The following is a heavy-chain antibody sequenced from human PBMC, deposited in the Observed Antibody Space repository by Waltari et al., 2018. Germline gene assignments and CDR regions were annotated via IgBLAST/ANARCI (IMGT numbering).Heavy chain of an antibody. D-gene: IGHD1-7*01. V-gene: IGHV1-2*06. J-gene: IGHJ4*02. CDR1: GYSFTGYY. CDR3: LRDLLLKLASHFEY. Sequence: VQLVQSGAEMEKPGASVRVTYKAVGYSFTGYYLHWARQAPGQGLEWMGRINTETGGSNFAQVFQGMVSMTSDTTTSTAYLELRRLTSAATAVYYCLRDLLLKLASHFEYWGQGALVTVSS. CDR2: INTETGGS.